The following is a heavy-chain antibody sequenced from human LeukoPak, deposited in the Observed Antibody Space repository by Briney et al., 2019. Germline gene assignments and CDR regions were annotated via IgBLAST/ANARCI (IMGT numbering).Heavy chain of an antibody. D-gene: IGHD3-22*01. CDR2: IFYDGNIQ. CDR1: GFTFTHYA. J-gene: IGHJ4*02. CDR3: ARDPRGPAGYDSPARDTFDY. Sequence: GGSLRLSCAASGFTFTHYAMHWVRQTPGKGLEGVAVIFYDGNIQYYSDSVRGRLIVSRDNPKNTLYLQMNSLRAEDTAVYYCARDPRGPAGYDSPARDTFDYWGQGTLVTVSS. V-gene: IGHV3-30*03.